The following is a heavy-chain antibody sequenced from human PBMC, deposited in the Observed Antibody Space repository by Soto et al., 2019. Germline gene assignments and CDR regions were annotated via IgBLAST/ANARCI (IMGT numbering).Heavy chain of an antibody. Sequence: PSETLSLTCTFSGCSLSSSSFYWGWIRQPPGKGLEWIGSIYYSGSTYYNPSLKSRVTISVDTSKNQFSLKLSSVTAADTAVYYCARQRTYYDYIWGSYRWLGAFDIWGQGTMVTVSS. D-gene: IGHD3-16*02. CDR3: ARQRTYYDYIWGSYRWLGAFDI. CDR2: IYYSGST. J-gene: IGHJ3*02. V-gene: IGHV4-39*01. CDR1: GCSLSSSSFY.